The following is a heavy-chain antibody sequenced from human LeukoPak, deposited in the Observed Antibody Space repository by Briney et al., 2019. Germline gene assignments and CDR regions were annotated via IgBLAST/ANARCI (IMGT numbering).Heavy chain of an antibody. CDR3: ATDTPDYYGMDV. V-gene: IGHV1-24*01. CDR1: GYTLTELS. CDR2: FDPEDGET. J-gene: IGHJ6*02. Sequence: ASVKVSCKVSGYTLTELSMHWVRQAPGKGLEWMGGFDPEDGETIYAQKLQGRVTMTEDTSTDTAYMELSSLRSEDTAVYYCATDTPDYYGMDVWGQGTTVTVSS.